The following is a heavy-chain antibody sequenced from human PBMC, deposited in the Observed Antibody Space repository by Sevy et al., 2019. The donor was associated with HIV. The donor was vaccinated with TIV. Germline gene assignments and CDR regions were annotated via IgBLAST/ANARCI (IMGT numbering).Heavy chain of an antibody. CDR1: GFTFSSYW. V-gene: IGHV3-74*01. CDR3: ARDPWWYSSSWSFDY. J-gene: IGHJ4*02. D-gene: IGHD6-13*01. CDR2: IKSDGSST. Sequence: GGSLRLSCAVSGFTFSSYWMHWVRQAPGRGPVWVSRIKSDGSSTNYADSVKGRFTISRDNAKNTLYLQMNSLRAEDTAGYYCARDPWWYSSSWSFDYWGQGTLVTVSS.